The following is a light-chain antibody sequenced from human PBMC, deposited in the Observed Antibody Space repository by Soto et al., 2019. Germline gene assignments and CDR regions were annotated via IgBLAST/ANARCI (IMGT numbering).Light chain of an antibody. V-gene: IGLV2-23*01. CDR3: CSYAGGGSYV. Sequence: QYALTQPASVSGSPGQSITISCTGSSSDVGSYNLVSWYQQHPGKAPKLMIYEGSKRPSGVSNRFSGSKSGNTASLTISGLQAEDEADYYCCSYAGGGSYVFGPGTKLTVL. CDR1: SSDVGSYNL. J-gene: IGLJ1*01. CDR2: EGS.